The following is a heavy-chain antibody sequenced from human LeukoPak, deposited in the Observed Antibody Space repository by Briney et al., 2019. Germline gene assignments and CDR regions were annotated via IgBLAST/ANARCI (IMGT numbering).Heavy chain of an antibody. CDR2: INAGNGNT. D-gene: IGHD2-2*01. CDR3: AREYEDIVVVPAGGYYGMDV. J-gene: IGHJ6*04. Sequence: ASVKVSCTASGYTFTSYAMHWVRQAPGQRLEWMGWINAGNGNTKYSQKFQGRVTITRDTSASTAYMELSSLRSEDTAVYYCAREYEDIVVVPAGGYYGMDVWGKGTTVTVSS. CDR1: GYTFTSYA. V-gene: IGHV1-3*01.